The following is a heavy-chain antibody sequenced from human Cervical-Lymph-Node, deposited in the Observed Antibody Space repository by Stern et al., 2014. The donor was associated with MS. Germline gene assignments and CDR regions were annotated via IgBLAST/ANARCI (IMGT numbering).Heavy chain of an antibody. J-gene: IGHJ4*02. D-gene: IGHD2-8*02. CDR2: MSNDNRHI. V-gene: IGHV3-21*01. CDR3: ARTKLLVLNCFDR. Sequence: VQLGESGGGLVKPGESLTLSCAASGFTFRSYTMTWVRQPPGKGLARVSSMSNDNRHIYYSDSLQGRLTISTDKHKKSLHVLMDSLGVEDAAVYFCARTKLLVLNCFDRWGQGTLVAVSS. CDR1: GFTFRSYT.